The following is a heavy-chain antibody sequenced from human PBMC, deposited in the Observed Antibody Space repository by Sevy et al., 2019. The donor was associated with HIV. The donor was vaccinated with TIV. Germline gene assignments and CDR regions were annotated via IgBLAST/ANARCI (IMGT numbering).Heavy chain of an antibody. V-gene: IGHV3-23*01. Sequence: GGSLRLSCAASGFTFSNYAMSWVRQAPGKGLEWVSAISGSGGSTYYADSVKGRFTISRDNSKNTLYLQMNSLRAEDTAVYYCAKGPLAAAVVVVLGCFDYWGQGTLVTVSS. CDR3: AKGPLAAAVVVVLGCFDY. J-gene: IGHJ4*02. CDR1: GFTFSNYA. D-gene: IGHD3-22*01. CDR2: ISGSGGST.